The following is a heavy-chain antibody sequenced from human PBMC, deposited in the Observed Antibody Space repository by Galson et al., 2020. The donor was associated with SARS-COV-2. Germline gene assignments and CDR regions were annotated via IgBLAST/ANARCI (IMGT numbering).Heavy chain of an antibody. J-gene: IGHJ4*02. D-gene: IGHD3-10*01. CDR2: ISSSSSYI. CDR3: ARDLTFMVRGVIIARYFDY. Sequence: NSGGSLRLSCAASGFTFSSYSMNWVRQAPGKGLEWVPSISSSSSYIYYADSVKGRFTISRDNAKNSLYLQMNSLRAEDTAVYYCARDLTFMVRGVIIARYFDYWGQGTLVTVSS. CDR1: GFTFSSYS. V-gene: IGHV3-21*01.